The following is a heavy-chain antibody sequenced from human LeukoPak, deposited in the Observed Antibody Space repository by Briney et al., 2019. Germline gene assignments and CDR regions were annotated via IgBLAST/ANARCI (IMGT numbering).Heavy chain of an antibody. CDR2: IYIGGDT. CDR1: GFTVSSNY. D-gene: IGHD6-6*01. CDR3: ARGGAARSAGH. Sequence: GGSLRLSCAASGFTVSSNYVSWVRQAPGKGLEWVSVIYIGGDTYYADSVKGRFTLSRDNSKNLLYLQMNSLRAEDTAVYYCARGGAARSAGHWGQGTLVTVSS. J-gene: IGHJ4*02. V-gene: IGHV3-53*01.